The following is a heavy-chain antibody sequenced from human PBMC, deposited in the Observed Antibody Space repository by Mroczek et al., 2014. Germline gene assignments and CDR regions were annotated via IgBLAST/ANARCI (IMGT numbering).Heavy chain of an antibody. CDR3: AKDPAIKGGWIKYYFDF. D-gene: IGHD6-19*01. J-gene: IGHJ4*02. V-gene: IGHV3-23*01. CDR1: GFTFNNYA. Sequence: VQLQESGGGLVQPGGSLRLSCAASGFTFNNYAMSWVRQAPGKGLEWLSTISGSGGGTYYADSVKGRFTISRDNSKNTLYLHMNSLRAEDTAVYYCAKDPAIKGGWIKYYFDFWGQGTLVTVSS. CDR2: ISGSGGGT.